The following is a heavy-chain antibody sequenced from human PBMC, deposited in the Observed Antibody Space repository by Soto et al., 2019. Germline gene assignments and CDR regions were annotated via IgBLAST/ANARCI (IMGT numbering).Heavy chain of an antibody. Sequence: PSETLSLTCAVSGGSISSGGHSWSWIRQPPGKGLEWIAYMYHSGTTYYTPSLKSRVTISIDRPKNQFSLKLSSVTAADTAVYYCARGGSYGSGSANFDSWGQGTPVTVSS. CDR3: ARGGSYGSGSANFDS. D-gene: IGHD3-10*01. J-gene: IGHJ4*02. CDR1: GGSISSGGHS. V-gene: IGHV4-30-2*01. CDR2: MYHSGTT.